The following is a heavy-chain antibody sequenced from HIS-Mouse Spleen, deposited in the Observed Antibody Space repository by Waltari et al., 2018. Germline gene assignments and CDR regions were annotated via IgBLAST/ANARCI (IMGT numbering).Heavy chain of an antibody. CDR1: GGSFSGYY. V-gene: IGHV4-34*01. J-gene: IGHJ4*02. Sequence: QVQLQQWGAGLLKPSETLSLTCPAYGGSFSGYYWSWIRQPPGKGLEWIGEINHSGSTNYNPSLKSRVTISVDTSKNQFSLKLSSVTAADTAVYYCARMGPASGSYGDYWGQGTLVTVSS. D-gene: IGHD1-26*01. CDR2: INHSGST. CDR3: ARMGPASGSYGDY.